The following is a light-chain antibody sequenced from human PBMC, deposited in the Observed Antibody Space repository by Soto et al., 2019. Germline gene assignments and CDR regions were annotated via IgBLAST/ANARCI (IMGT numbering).Light chain of an antibody. Sequence: DIQMTQSPSSLSASVGDRVTITCXASQSIVTYLNWYLQKPGKAPILLIYAASSLQSGVPSRFSGSGSGTDFTLTISSLQPEDFATYYCQQSYSTPRTFGQGTKVDI. CDR1: QSIVTY. V-gene: IGKV1-39*01. CDR2: AAS. CDR3: QQSYSTPRT. J-gene: IGKJ1*01.